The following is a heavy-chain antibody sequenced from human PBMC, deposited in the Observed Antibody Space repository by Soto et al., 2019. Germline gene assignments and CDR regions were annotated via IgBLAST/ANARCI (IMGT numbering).Heavy chain of an antibody. D-gene: IGHD3-16*01. J-gene: IGHJ3*02. CDR2: INAGNGNR. CDR3: ARDDYYI. CDR1: GYTFTSYA. Sequence: QVQLVQSGAEEKKPGASVKVSCKASGYTFTSYAMHWVRQAPGQRLEWMGWINAGNGNRKYSQKFQGRVTITRDTSASRAYMELSSLRSEDTAVYYCARDDYYIWGQGTMVTVSS. V-gene: IGHV1-3*05.